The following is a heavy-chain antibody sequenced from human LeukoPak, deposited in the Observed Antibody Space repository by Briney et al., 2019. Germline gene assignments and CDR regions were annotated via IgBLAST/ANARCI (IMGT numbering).Heavy chain of an antibody. Sequence: SQTLSLTCAISGDSVSSNSAAWNWIRQSPSRGLEWLGRTYYRSKWYNDYAVSVKSRITINPDTSKNQFSLQLNSVTPEDTAVYYRARGMTTGYYYYYGMDVWGQGTTVTVSS. D-gene: IGHD4-4*01. V-gene: IGHV6-1*01. J-gene: IGHJ6*02. CDR2: TYYRSKWYN. CDR1: GDSVSSNSAA. CDR3: ARGMTTGYYYYYGMDV.